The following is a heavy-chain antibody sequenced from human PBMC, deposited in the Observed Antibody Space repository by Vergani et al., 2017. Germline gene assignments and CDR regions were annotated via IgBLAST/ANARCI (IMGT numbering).Heavy chain of an antibody. V-gene: IGHV4-34*01. CDR2: INHSGST. D-gene: IGHD6-6*01. CDR3: ARRELYSSSSGGGFDY. Sequence: QVQLQQWGAGLLKPSETLSLTCAVYGGSFSGYYWSWIRQPPGKGLEWIGEINHSGSTNYNPSLKSRVTISVDTSKNQFSLKLSSVTAADTAVYYCARRELYSSSSGGGFDYWGQGTLGTVSS. J-gene: IGHJ4*02. CDR1: GGSFSGYY.